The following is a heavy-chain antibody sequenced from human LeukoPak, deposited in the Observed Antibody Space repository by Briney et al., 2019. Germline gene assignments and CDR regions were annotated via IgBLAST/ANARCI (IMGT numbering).Heavy chain of an antibody. J-gene: IGHJ4*02. CDR2: INPNSGGT. D-gene: IGHD7-27*01. Sequence: ASVKVSCKASGYTFTGYFMHWVRQAPGQGLEWMGWINPNSGGTNYAQKFQGRVTMTGDASISTAYMDLSSLRSDDTAVYYCASGAGYPHWGFDYWGQGTLVTVSS. CDR1: GYTFTGYF. V-gene: IGHV1-2*02. CDR3: ASGAGYPHWGFDY.